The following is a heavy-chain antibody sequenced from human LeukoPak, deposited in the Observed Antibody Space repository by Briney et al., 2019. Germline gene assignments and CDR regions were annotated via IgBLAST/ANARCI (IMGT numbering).Heavy chain of an antibody. J-gene: IGHJ3*02. CDR1: GYTFTGYY. CDR2: INPNSGGT. D-gene: IGHD2-15*01. Sequence: ASVKVSCKASGYTFTGYYMHWVRQAPGQGLEWMGWINPNSGGTNYAQKFQGRVTMTRDTSISTAYMELSRLRSDDTAVYYCARAGRRVVAARPQRPDYAFDTWGQGTMVTVSS. V-gene: IGHV1-2*02. CDR3: ARAGRRVVAARPQRPDYAFDT.